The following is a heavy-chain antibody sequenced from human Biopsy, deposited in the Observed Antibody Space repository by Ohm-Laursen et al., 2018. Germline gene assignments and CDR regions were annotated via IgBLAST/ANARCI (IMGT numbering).Heavy chain of an antibody. CDR1: GFSFSSYG. V-gene: IGHV3-33*01. CDR3: ARPTNARAGGAPFDI. D-gene: IGHD1-1*01. J-gene: IGHJ3*02. CDR2: LRYDGTNK. Sequence: SLRLSCAASGFSFSSYGMHWVRQAPGKGLEWVAVLRYDGTNKYYADSVKGRFTISRDNSKNTLYLQMNSLRAEDTAMYYCARPTNARAGGAPFDIWGQGTMVTVSS.